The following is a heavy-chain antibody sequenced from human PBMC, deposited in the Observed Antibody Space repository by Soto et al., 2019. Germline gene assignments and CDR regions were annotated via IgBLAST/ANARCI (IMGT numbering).Heavy chain of an antibody. CDR3: ARDDCSSTSCYGIAAAGTSNWFDP. J-gene: IGHJ5*02. CDR1: GYSISSGYY. V-gene: IGHV4-38-2*01. D-gene: IGHD2-2*01. CDR2: IYHSGST. Sequence: AVSGYSISSGYYWGWIRQPPGKGLEWIGSIYHSGSTYYNPSLKSRVTIPVDTSKNQFSLKLSSVTAADTAVYYCARDDCSSTSCYGIAAAGTSNWFDPWGQGTLVTVSS.